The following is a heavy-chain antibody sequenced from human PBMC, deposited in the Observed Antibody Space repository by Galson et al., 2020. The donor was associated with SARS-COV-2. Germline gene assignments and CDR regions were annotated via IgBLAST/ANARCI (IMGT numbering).Heavy chain of an antibody. J-gene: IGHJ4*02. V-gene: IGHV1-18*04. CDR1: GYTFTNYG. Sequence: ASVKVSCKASGYTFTNYGISWVRQAPGQGLEWMGWISSYNGHRNYAQKFQGRVTMTTDTSTSTAYMELRSLRSDDTAVYYCARDPGVVVISGDFEYWGQGTLVTVSS. CDR2: ISSYNGHR. CDR3: ARDPGVVVISGDFEY. D-gene: IGHD3-22*01.